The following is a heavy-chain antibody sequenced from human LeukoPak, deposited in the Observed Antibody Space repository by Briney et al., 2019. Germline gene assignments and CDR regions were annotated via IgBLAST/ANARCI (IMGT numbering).Heavy chain of an antibody. J-gene: IGHJ4*02. CDR1: GHSTTRGYY. Sequence: SETLSLTCDISGHSTTRGYYWAWFRQSPGKGPEWIATFFQSEKSFYNASLESRVIMSLDTSKSQFSLNLTSVTAADTPVYYCARVLPVPYLLDSWGQGTHVTVSS. D-gene: IGHD3-10*02. V-gene: IGHV4-38-2*01. CDR3: ARVLPVPYLLDS. CDR2: FFQSEKS.